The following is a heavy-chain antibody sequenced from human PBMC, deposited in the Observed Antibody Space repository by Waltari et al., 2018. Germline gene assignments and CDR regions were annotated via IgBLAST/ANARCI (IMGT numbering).Heavy chain of an antibody. CDR2: VAYNGRT. D-gene: IGHD3-3*01. CDR1: GDPIKNSS. CDR3: GRSYDFWSGYPVDY. Sequence: QVQLQASAPALVKPSETLSLTCVVPGDPIKNSSWSWIRQPPGKEPEWIGYVAYNGRTNYNPSLKSRVTISVDTSKTQFSLRLTYVNSADTAVYFCGRSYDFWSGYPVDYWGPGKLVTVSS. J-gene: IGHJ4*02. V-gene: IGHV4-59*01.